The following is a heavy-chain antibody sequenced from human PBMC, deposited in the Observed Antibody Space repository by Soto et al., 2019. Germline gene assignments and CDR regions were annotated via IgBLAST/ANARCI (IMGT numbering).Heavy chain of an antibody. Sequence: GESLKISCKGSGYSFTSYWIGWVRQMPGKGLEWMGIIYPGDSDTRYSPSFQGQVTISADKSISTAYLQWSSLKASDTAMYYCARRGLYCSGGSCYLYYFDYWGQGTLVTVSS. CDR3: ARRGLYCSGGSCYLYYFDY. D-gene: IGHD2-15*01. J-gene: IGHJ4*02. V-gene: IGHV5-51*01. CDR1: GYSFTSYW. CDR2: IYPGDSDT.